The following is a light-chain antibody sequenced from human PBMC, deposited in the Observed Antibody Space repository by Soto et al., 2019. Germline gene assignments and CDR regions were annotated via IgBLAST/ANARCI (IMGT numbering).Light chain of an antibody. Sequence: DIQMTQSPSTLSASVGDRVTITCRASQSISSWLAWYQQKPGKAPKLLIYDASSLESGVPSRFSGSGSGTKFTLTISSLQPDDFSTYYCQQYNSHSRTFGQGTKVEIK. CDR3: QQYNSHSRT. J-gene: IGKJ1*01. CDR2: DAS. CDR1: QSISSW. V-gene: IGKV1-5*01.